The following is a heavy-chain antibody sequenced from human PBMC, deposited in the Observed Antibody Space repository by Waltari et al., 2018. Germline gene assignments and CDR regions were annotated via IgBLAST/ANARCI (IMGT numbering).Heavy chain of an antibody. Sequence: QVQLQQWGAGLLKPSETLSLTCAVYGGSFSGYYWSWIRQPPGKGLEWIGEINHSGSTNDHPSLKGRVTIAVDTSKNQVSLKLSSVTAADTSVYYCARGRAARPNYFDYWGQGTLVTVSS. D-gene: IGHD6-6*01. CDR2: INHSGST. J-gene: IGHJ4*02. CDR3: ARGRAARPNYFDY. V-gene: IGHV4-34*01. CDR1: GGSFSGYY.